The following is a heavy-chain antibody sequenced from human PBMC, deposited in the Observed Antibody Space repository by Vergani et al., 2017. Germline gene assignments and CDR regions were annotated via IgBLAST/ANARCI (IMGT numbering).Heavy chain of an antibody. Sequence: EVQLVQSGAEVKKPGESLRISCKGSGYSFTSYWISWVRQMPGKGLEWMGRIYPGDSDTRYSPPFQGQVTISADKSISTAYLQWRSLKASDTAMYYCARLGYEGRGWFDPWGQGTLVTVSS. D-gene: IGHD2-15*01. V-gene: IGHV5-51*01. CDR3: ARLGYEGRGWFDP. CDR2: IYPGDSDT. J-gene: IGHJ5*02. CDR1: GYSFTSYW.